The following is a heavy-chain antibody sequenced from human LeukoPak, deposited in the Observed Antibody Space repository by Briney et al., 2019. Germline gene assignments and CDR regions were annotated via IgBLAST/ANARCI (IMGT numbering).Heavy chain of an antibody. V-gene: IGHV3-74*01. CDR2: INGDGSST. CDR1: GITFSRYY. CDR3: ATLGDPPLGH. J-gene: IGHJ4*02. Sequence: PGGSLRLSCVASGITFSRYYMHWVRQAPGKGLVWVSHINGDGSSTTYADSVRGRFTISRDNAANTLNLQMNNLRAEDRAVYYCATLGDPPLGHWGQGNLVTVSS. D-gene: IGHD3-10*01.